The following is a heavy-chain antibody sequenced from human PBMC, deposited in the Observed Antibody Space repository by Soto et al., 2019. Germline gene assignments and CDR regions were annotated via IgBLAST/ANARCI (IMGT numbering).Heavy chain of an antibody. J-gene: IGHJ5*02. Sequence: EVHLVESGGGLVQPGGSLRLSCAASGFTFSNYNMNWVRQAPGKGLEWVSYISSSTIYYTDSVKGRFTISRDNAKNSLYLQMNSLRAEDTAVYYCAREGSSGWNGLNWFDPWGQGTLVTVSS. D-gene: IGHD6-19*01. CDR2: ISSSTI. CDR1: GFTFSNYN. V-gene: IGHV3-48*01. CDR3: AREGSSGWNGLNWFDP.